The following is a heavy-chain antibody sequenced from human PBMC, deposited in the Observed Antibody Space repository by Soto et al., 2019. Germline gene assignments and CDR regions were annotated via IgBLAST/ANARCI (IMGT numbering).Heavy chain of an antibody. CDR3: ARRGSYFDY. CDR1: GDSISSSNW. Sequence: SETLSLTCAVSGDSISSSNWWGWVRQPPGKGLEWIGEIYHSGSTNYNPSLKNRVTISVDKSKNEFSLKLSSVTAADMAVYYCARRGSYFDYWRQGTPVTVSS. J-gene: IGHJ4*02. CDR2: IYHSGST. V-gene: IGHV4-4*02. D-gene: IGHD3-10*01.